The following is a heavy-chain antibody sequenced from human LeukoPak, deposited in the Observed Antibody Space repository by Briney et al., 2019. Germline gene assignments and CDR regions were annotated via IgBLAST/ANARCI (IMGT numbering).Heavy chain of an antibody. CDR1: GGSISSGSYY. J-gene: IGHJ6*03. D-gene: IGHD4-11*01. Sequence: PSQTLSLTCTVSGGSISSGSYYWSWIRQPAGKGLEWIGRIYTSGSTNYNPSLKSRVTISVDTSKNQFSLKLSSVTAADTAVYYCARGVTTAHYYYYMDVWGKGTTVTVSS. CDR3: ARGVTTAHYYYYMDV. CDR2: IYTSGST. V-gene: IGHV4-61*02.